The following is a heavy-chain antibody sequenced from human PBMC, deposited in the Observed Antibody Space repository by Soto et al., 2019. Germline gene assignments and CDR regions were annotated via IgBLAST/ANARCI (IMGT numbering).Heavy chain of an antibody. Sequence: ASVKVSCKASGYTFTSYGISWVRQAPGQGLDWMGWISAYNGNTKYAQDLQGRVTMTTDTSTSTAYMELRSLRSDDTAVYYCARFSGGSYNTYYFYYGMDVWGQGTTVTVS. V-gene: IGHV1-18*01. CDR2: ISAYNGNT. CDR3: ARFSGGSYNTYYFYYGMDV. CDR1: GYTFTSYG. D-gene: IGHD2-15*01. J-gene: IGHJ6*02.